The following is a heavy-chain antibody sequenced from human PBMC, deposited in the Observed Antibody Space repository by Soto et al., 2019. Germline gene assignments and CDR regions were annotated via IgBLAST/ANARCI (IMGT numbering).Heavy chain of an antibody. J-gene: IGHJ4*02. CDR1: GGSISSYY. CDR2: IYYSGST. V-gene: IGHV4-59*08. CDR3: ASLKGNYDILTGSPSSYYFDY. D-gene: IGHD3-9*01. Sequence: SETLSLTCTVSGGSISSYYWSRIRQPPGKGLEWIGYIYYSGSTNYNPSLKSRVTISVDTSKNQFSLKLSSVTAADTAVYYCASLKGNYDILTGSPSSYYFDYWGQGTLVTVSS.